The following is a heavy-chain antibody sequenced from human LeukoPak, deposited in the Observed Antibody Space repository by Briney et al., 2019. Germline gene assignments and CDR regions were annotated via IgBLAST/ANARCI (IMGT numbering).Heavy chain of an antibody. CDR2: IKQDGSET. V-gene: IGHV3-7*01. Sequence: GGSLRLSCAASGFTFSSFAMSWVRQAPGKGLEWMTSIKQDGSETRYVDSVKGRFTIFRDNTKTSLFLHMNSLRAEDTAVYYCARYGLGDTFDIWGQGTVVTVSS. CDR3: ARYGLGDTFDI. J-gene: IGHJ3*02. CDR1: GFTFSSFA. D-gene: IGHD4-17*01.